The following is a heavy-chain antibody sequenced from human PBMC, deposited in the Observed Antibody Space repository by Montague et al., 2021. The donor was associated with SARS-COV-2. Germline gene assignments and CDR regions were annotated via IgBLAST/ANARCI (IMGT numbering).Heavy chain of an antibody. V-gene: IGHV4-34*01. J-gene: IGHJ4*02. Sequence: SETLSLTCAVYDGSFSDYSWTWIRQPHGKGLEWIGEINHRGSTNYNPSLKSRVTISVDTSKNQFSLKMTSVTAADTAVYYCARGRQHISMVVVVVTGGEYYFDFWGQGTLVAVSS. CDR3: ARGRQHISMVVVVVTGGEYYFDF. D-gene: IGHD3-22*01. CDR2: INHRGST. CDR1: DGSFSDYS.